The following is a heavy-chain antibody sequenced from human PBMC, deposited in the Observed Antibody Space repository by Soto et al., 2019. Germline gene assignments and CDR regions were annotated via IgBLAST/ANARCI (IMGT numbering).Heavy chain of an antibody. D-gene: IGHD6-13*01. CDR1: GYSSTSYW. Sequence: PGESLKISYKGSGYSSTSYWISWVRQMPGKGLEWMGRIDPSDSYTNYSPSFQGHVTISADKSISTAYLQWSSLKASDTAMYYCARLGVYSSSWPLDYWGQGTLVTVSS. J-gene: IGHJ4*02. CDR2: IDPSDSYT. V-gene: IGHV5-10-1*01. CDR3: ARLGVYSSSWPLDY.